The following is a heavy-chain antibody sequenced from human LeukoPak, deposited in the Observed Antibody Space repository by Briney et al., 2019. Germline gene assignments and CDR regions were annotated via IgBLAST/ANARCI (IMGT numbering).Heavy chain of an antibody. Sequence: SETLSLTCTVSGDSISSYYWSWIRQPPGKGLEWIGYIYYSGSTNYNPSLKSRVPISVDTSKNQFSLKLSSVTAADTAVYYCARDLYYYGSGIYYNRVEAFHIWGQGTMVTVSS. CDR3: ARDLYYYGSGIYYNRVEAFHI. CDR1: GDSISSYY. D-gene: IGHD3-10*01. V-gene: IGHV4-59*01. CDR2: IYYSGST. J-gene: IGHJ3*02.